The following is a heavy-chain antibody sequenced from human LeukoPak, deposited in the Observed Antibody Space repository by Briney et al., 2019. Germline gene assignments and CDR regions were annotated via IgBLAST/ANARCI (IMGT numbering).Heavy chain of an antibody. D-gene: IGHD6-19*01. J-gene: IGHJ4*02. V-gene: IGHV1-46*01. CDR2: INPSVGST. CDR3: ASGYSSGWYLY. CDR1: GYTFTSYY. Sequence: ASVKVSCKASGYTFTSYYMHWVRQAPGQGLEWMGIINPSVGSTSYAQKLQGRVTMTRDTSTSTVYMEVSSLRSEDTAVYYCASGYSSGWYLYWGQGTLVTVSS.